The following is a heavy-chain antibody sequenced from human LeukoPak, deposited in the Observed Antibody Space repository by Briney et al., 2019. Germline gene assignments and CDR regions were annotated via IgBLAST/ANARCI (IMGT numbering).Heavy chain of an antibody. J-gene: IGHJ4*02. Sequence: PGGSLRLSCEASGFTFSSYAMSWVRQAPGKGLEWVSAVSYSGGTTYYADSVKGRFTISRDNSKNTLYLLMNSLRAEDTAVYYCAKAKDIVVVPAGYDFEFWGQGTLVTVSS. D-gene: IGHD2-2*01. CDR1: GFTFSSYA. CDR2: VSYSGGTT. V-gene: IGHV3-23*01. CDR3: AKAKDIVVVPAGYDFEF.